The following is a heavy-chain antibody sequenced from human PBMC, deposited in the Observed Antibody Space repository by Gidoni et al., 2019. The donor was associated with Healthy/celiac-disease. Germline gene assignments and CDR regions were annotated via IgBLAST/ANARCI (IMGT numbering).Heavy chain of an antibody. CDR3: AKVRRLYYYGSGSPHYYYYGMDV. CDR1: GFTFSSYG. V-gene: IGHV3-30*18. D-gene: IGHD3-10*01. Sequence: QVQLVESGGGVVQPGRSLRLSCAASGFTFSSYGMHWVRQAPGKGLEWVAVISYDGSNKYYADSVKGRFTISRDNSKNTLYLQMNSLRAEDTAVYYCAKVRRLYYYGSGSPHYYYYGMDVWGQGTTVTVSS. J-gene: IGHJ6*02. CDR2: ISYDGSNK.